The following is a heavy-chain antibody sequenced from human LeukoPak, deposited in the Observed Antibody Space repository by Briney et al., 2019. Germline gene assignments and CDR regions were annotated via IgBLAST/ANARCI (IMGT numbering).Heavy chain of an antibody. CDR1: GFTFSSYA. CDR2: ISGSGGST. Sequence: GGSLRLSCAASGFTFSSYAMSWVRQAPGKGLEWVSAISGSGGSTYYADSVKGRFTISRDNSKNTLYLQMNSLRAEDTAVYCCAKGYRYDSSGYYSAEYFQHWGQGTLVTVSS. D-gene: IGHD3-22*01. V-gene: IGHV3-23*01. CDR3: AKGYRYDSSGYYSAEYFQH. J-gene: IGHJ1*01.